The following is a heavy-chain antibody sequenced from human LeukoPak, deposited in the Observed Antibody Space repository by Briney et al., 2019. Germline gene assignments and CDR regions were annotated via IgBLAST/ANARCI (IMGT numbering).Heavy chain of an antibody. CDR1: GFTFSNYL. V-gene: IGHV3-7*01. CDR3: ARDPGVIPSI. J-gene: IGHJ4*02. D-gene: IGHD3-10*01. CDR2: IKQDGSEK. Sequence: PGGSLRLSCAASGFTFSNYLMSWVRQAPGKGLEWVANIKQDGSEKYYVDSVKGRFTISRDNGKNSLYLQMNSLRAEDTAVYYCARDPGVIPSIWGQGTLVTVSS.